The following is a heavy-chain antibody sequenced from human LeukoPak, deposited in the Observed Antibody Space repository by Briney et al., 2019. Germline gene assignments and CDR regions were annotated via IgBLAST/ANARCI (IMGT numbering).Heavy chain of an antibody. J-gene: IGHJ4*02. CDR3: ARGTYCGGDCYPTDY. D-gene: IGHD2-21*02. Sequence: ASVKVSCKASGYTFTSYYMHWVRQAPGQGLEWMGIINPSGGSTSYAQKFQGRVTMTRDTSTSTVYMELSSLRSEDTAVYYCARGTYCGGDCYPTDYWGQGTLVTASS. V-gene: IGHV1-46*01. CDR1: GYTFTSYY. CDR2: INPSGGST.